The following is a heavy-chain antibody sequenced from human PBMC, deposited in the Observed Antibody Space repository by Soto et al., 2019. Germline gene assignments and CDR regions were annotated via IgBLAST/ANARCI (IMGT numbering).Heavy chain of an antibody. J-gene: IGHJ6*02. D-gene: IGHD1-26*01. V-gene: IGHV3-23*01. CDR1: GCTFSSYA. Sequence: GGSLRLSCAASGCTFSSYAMSWVRQATGKGLEWVSAISGSGGSTYYADAVKGRFTISRDNSKSTLYLQMNSLRAEDTAVYYCGKGRSYYYYYGVDVWGQGTTVTVSS. CDR3: GKGRSYYYYYGVDV. CDR2: ISGSGGST.